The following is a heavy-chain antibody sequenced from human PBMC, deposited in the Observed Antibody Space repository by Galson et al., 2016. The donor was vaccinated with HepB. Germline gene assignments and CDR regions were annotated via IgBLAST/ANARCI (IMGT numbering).Heavy chain of an antibody. J-gene: IGHJ4*02. D-gene: IGHD5-18*01. CDR3: TTSSTRGYTYGPSAY. CDR2: IKSYTDGGTT. Sequence: SLRLSCAASGFTFSTYWMSWVRQAPGKGLEWVGRIKSYTDGGTTEYAAPMKGRFTFSRDESNNRLYLQMNSLKTEDTAVYYCTTSSTRGYTYGPSAYWGPGTLVAVSS. CDR1: GFTFSTYW. V-gene: IGHV3-15*01.